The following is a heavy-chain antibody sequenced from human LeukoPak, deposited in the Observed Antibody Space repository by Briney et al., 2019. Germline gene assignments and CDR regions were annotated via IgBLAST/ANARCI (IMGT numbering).Heavy chain of an antibody. CDR1: GYTFTPYY. CDR2: IKCGSGGT. CDR3: ATGGGYVDAFDI. J-gene: IGHJ3*02. Sequence: DSVTVSCKASGYTFTPYYMHWVRQAPGQGLEGMGWIKCGSGGTEYSRNYRGRVTMTRDTSISTAYMELTRLTWDDTAVYYCATGGGYVDAFDIWGQGTMVTVSS. D-gene: IGHD5-12*01. V-gene: IGHV1-2*02.